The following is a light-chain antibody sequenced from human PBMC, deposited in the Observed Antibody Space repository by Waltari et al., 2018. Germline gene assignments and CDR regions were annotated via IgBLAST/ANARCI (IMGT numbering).Light chain of an antibody. CDR1: NIGGKS. V-gene: IGLV3-21*04. CDR2: YDS. J-gene: IGLJ3*02. Sequence: SVLTPPPSVSVDPGKTARLTCGGDNIGGKSVNWYQQKPGQAPVLVMFYDSDRPSEIPERFSGSNSGNTATLTISWVEAGDEADYHCQVWDDVTDSGVFGGGTKLTVL. CDR3: QVWDDVTDSGV.